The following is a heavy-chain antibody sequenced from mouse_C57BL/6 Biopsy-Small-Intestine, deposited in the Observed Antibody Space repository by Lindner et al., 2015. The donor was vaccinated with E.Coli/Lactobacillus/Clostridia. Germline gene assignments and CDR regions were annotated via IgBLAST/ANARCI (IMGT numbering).Heavy chain of an antibody. CDR1: GYTFTSYG. CDR2: IYPRSGNT. J-gene: IGHJ4*01. CDR3: ARPLYSNRAMDY. Sequence: QLQESGAELARPGASVKLSCKASGYTFTSYGISWVKQRTGQGLEWIGEIYPRSGNTYYSEKFKGKATLTADKSSSTAYMELRSLTSEDSAVYFCARPLYSNRAMDYWGQGTSVTVSS. V-gene: IGHV1-81*01. D-gene: IGHD2-5*01.